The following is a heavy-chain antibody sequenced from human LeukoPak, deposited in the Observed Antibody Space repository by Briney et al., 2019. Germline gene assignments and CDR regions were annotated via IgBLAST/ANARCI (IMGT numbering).Heavy chain of an antibody. J-gene: IGHJ3*02. V-gene: IGHV1-8*01. Sequence: AASVKVSCKASGCTFTSYDINWVRQATGQGLEWMGWMNPNSGNTGYAQKFQGRVTMTRNTSISTAYMELSSLRSEDTAVYYCARRTTGTTAAFDIWGQGTMVTVSS. D-gene: IGHD1-1*01. CDR2: MNPNSGNT. CDR3: ARRTTGTTAAFDI. CDR1: GCTFTSYD.